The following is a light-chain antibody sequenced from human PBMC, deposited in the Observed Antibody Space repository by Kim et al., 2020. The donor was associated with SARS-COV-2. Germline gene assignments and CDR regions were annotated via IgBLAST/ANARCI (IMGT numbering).Light chain of an antibody. J-gene: IGKJ1*01. CDR3: QQRYSTPPRT. CDR2: AAA. Sequence: SVGDRVTITCRASQSSSSYLNWYQQKPRKAPKLLIYAAASLQSGVPSRFSGGGSGTDFTLTISSLQPEDFATYYCQQRYSTPPRTFGQGTKVDIK. CDR1: QSSSSY. V-gene: IGKV1-39*01.